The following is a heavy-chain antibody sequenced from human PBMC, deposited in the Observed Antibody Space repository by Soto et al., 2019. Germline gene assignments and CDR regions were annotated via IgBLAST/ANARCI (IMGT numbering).Heavy chain of an antibody. D-gene: IGHD3-10*01. Sequence: QVQLVQSGAEVNKPGASVKVSCKDSGYTFTSYGISWVRQAPGQGLEWMGWISAYNGNTIYAQKLQGRVTPTIEPSTSTGYMELRSLRADDTAVYYCARRSGLHIYYCDYCGQGTLVTVSS. CDR1: GYTFTSYG. CDR2: ISAYNGNT. V-gene: IGHV1-18*01. CDR3: ARRSGLHIYYCDY. J-gene: IGHJ4*02.